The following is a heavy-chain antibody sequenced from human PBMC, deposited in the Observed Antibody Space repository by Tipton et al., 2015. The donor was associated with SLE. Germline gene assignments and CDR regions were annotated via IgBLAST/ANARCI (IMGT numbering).Heavy chain of an antibody. CDR2: IIPIFGTA. V-gene: IGHV1-69*01. CDR3: AREGGKDYSSSSSYWYFDL. CDR1: GGTFSSYA. Sequence: QVQLVQSGAEVKKPGSSVKLSCKASGGTFSSYAISWVRQAPGQGLEWMGGIIPIFGTANYAQKFQGRVTITTDESTSTAYMELSSLRSEDTAVYYCAREGGKDYSSSSSYWYFDLWGRGTLVTVSS. D-gene: IGHD6-6*01. J-gene: IGHJ2*01.